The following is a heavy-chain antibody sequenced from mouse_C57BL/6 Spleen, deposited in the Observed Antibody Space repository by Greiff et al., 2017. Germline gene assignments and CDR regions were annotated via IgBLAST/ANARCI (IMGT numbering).Heavy chain of an antibody. CDR2: IYPGSGST. J-gene: IGHJ3*01. D-gene: IGHD1-1*02. CDR1: GYTFTSYW. CDR3: ASEDGSWFAY. Sequence: QVQLKQSGAELVKPGASVKMSCKASGYTFTSYWITWVKQRPGQGLEWIGDIYPGSGSTNYNEKFTSKATLTVDTSSSTAYMQRSSLTSEDSAVDYCASEDGSWFAYWGQGTLVTVSS. V-gene: IGHV1-55*01.